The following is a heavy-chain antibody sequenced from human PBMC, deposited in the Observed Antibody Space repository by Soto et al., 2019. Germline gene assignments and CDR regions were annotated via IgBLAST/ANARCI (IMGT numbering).Heavy chain of an antibody. CDR3: ARVLRYFDWNYAFDI. D-gene: IGHD3-9*01. J-gene: IGHJ3*02. CDR1: GFTFSTYG. CDR2: IWNDGSTK. V-gene: IGHV3-33*01. Sequence: PGGSLRLSCAASGFTFSTYGMHWVRQAPGKGLEWVAVIWNDGSTKYYADTVKGRFTISRDDSKNTLYLQMNSLRAEDTVLYYCARVLRYFDWNYAFDIWGQGTVVTVSS.